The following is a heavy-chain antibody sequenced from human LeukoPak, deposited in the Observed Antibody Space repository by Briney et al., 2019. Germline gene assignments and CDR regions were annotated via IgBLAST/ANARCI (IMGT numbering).Heavy chain of an antibody. Sequence: PGGSLRLSCAASGITFSTYSTNWVRQAPGRGLEWVSSISYSSTYIYYEDSVRGRFTISRDNARNSLYLQMNSLRAEDTAVYYCARDLRSPSDTNIAIDYWGQGTLVTVSS. V-gene: IGHV3-21*01. CDR1: GITFSTYS. CDR2: ISYSSTYI. J-gene: IGHJ4*02. CDR3: ARDLRSPSDTNIAIDY.